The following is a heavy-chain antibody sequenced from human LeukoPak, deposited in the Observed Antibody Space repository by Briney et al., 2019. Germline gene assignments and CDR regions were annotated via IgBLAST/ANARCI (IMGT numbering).Heavy chain of an antibody. CDR1: GFIFNNYA. CDR3: AKDNRRHYTSGPNPDSLH. V-gene: IGHV3-9*01. Sequence: GGSLRLSCAGSGFIFNNYAMHRVRQPPGKGLEWVSGISWNSGSIDYADSVKGRFTISRDNAKNSLYLQMNSLRVEDTAFYYCAKDNRRHYTSGPNPDSLHWGQGALVAVSS. CDR2: ISWNSGSI. D-gene: IGHD6-19*01. J-gene: IGHJ4*02.